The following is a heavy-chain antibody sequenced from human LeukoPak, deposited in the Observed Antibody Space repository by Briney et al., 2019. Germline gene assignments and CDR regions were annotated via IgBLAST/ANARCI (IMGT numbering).Heavy chain of an antibody. J-gene: IGHJ4*02. CDR3: ARFPEGDANGAIDF. D-gene: IGHD2-21*01. CDR2: ISMNSAYI. Sequence: PGGSLRLSCEASGFSLVYYSMNWVRQAPGKGLEWVSSISMNSAYIFYADAVQGRFTTSRDNAKNSLYLQMNSLRAEDTAVYYCARFPEGDANGAIDFWGPGILVTVSS. V-gene: IGHV3-21*01. CDR1: GFSLVYYS.